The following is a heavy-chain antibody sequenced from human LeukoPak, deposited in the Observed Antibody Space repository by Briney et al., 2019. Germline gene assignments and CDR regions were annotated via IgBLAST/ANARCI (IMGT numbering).Heavy chain of an antibody. CDR3: ASSYCSSTTCYDY. Sequence: SATLSLTCAAYGGSFSGYYWSWIRQPPGKGLDWIGEINHSGITKYNPSPKSRVTMSVDTSKNQFSLKLTSVTAADTAVYYCASSYCSSTTCYDYWGQGTLVTVSS. D-gene: IGHD2-2*01. V-gene: IGHV4-34*01. J-gene: IGHJ4*02. CDR2: INHSGIT. CDR1: GGSFSGYY.